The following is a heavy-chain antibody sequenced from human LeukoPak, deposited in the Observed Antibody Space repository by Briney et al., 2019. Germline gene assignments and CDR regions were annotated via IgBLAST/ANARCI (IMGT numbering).Heavy chain of an antibody. CDR2: IYSGDSGVST. CDR3: ARSAARLRYYYAMDV. Sequence: PGGSLRLSCAVSGFSVSNTYMSWVRQAPGKGLEWVSVIYSGDSGVSTYYADSVKGRFTISRHNPKNTLYLQMSSLRAEDTAVYFCARSAARLRYYYAMDVWGQGTTVTVCS. CDR1: GFSVSNTY. V-gene: IGHV3-53*04. D-gene: IGHD6-6*01. J-gene: IGHJ6*02.